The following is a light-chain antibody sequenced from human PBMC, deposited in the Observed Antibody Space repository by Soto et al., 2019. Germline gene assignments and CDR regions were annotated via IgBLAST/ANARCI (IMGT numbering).Light chain of an antibody. Sequence: DIQMTQSPSSLSASLGDRVTITCRASQSISTFLNWYQQKPGEAPKILIYTASSLQSGVPSRFRSSGSGTDFTLTINSLQPEDVATYHCQQTDSTPWTFGQGTEVEIK. CDR3: QQTDSTPWT. CDR1: QSISTF. CDR2: TAS. J-gene: IGKJ1*01. V-gene: IGKV1-39*01.